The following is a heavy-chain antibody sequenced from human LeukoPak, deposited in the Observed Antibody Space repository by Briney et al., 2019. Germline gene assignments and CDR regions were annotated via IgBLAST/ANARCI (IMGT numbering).Heavy chain of an antibody. J-gene: IGHJ6*03. CDR3: ARAYSGYDYYYYYYMDV. D-gene: IGHD5-12*01. Sequence: ASVKVSCKASGYTLTGYDINWVRQATGQGLEWMGWMNPNSGNTGYAQKFQGRVTMTRNTSITTAYMELSSLRSEDTAVYYCARAYSGYDYYYYYYMDVWGKGTTVTVSS. CDR2: MNPNSGNT. CDR1: GYTLTGYD. V-gene: IGHV1-8*01.